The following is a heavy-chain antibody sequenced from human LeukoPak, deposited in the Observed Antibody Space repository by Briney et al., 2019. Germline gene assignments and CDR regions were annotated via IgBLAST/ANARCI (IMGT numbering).Heavy chain of an antibody. D-gene: IGHD1-26*01. J-gene: IGHJ3*02. CDR2: IFYSGST. CDR1: GGSISTSNYC. Sequence: SETLSLTCTVSGGSISTSNYCWGWVRQPPGKCLEWIGYIFYSGSTYYSPSLKSRVTISLDTSRNQFSLKLNSVAAADTAVYYCARGPFFKWELDAHAFDIWGQGTMVTVSS. V-gene: IGHV4-39*07. CDR3: ARGPFFKWELDAHAFDI.